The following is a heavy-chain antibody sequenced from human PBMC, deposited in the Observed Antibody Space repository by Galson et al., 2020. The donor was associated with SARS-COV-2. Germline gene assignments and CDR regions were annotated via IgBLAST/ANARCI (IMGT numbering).Heavy chain of an antibody. Sequence: ASETLSLTCAVSGGSISSGVYSWSWIRQPPGKGLEWIGYIYPSGTTYYQPSLKSRVTISVDMSKNQFSLNLRSVTAADTAVYYCARDPGYCGSSGCYAGNFLDMWGQGTMVTVSS. CDR1: GGSISSGVYS. CDR3: ARDPGYCGSSGCYAGNFLDM. D-gene: IGHD2-2*03. J-gene: IGHJ3*02. CDR2: IYPSGTT. V-gene: IGHV4-30-2*01.